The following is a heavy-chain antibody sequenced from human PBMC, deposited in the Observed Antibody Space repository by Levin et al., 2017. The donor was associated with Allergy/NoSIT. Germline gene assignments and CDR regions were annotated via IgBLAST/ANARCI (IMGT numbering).Heavy chain of an antibody. CDR1: GGSFSGYY. CDR3: ARGPELLDAFDI. CDR2: INHSGST. J-gene: IGHJ3*02. V-gene: IGHV4-34*01. D-gene: IGHD1-26*01. Sequence: SETLSLTCAVYGGSFSGYYWSWIRQPPGKGLEWIGEINHSGSTNYNPSLKSRVTISVDTSKNQFSLKLSSVTAADTAVYYCARGPELLDAFDIWGQGTMVTVSS.